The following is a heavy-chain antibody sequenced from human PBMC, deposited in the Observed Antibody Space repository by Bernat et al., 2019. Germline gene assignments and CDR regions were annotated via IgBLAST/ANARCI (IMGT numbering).Heavy chain of an antibody. CDR2: VYYSWST. Sequence: QLQLQESGPGLVEPSETLSLTCTVSGGSISSYSYYWAWMRQPPGKGLEWIGSVYYSWSTYYNPSLKSRVTISVDTPENQFSLKLRSVTATDTAVYYCARHSSLVVASTNWFDPWGQGTLVTVSS. CDR1: GGSISSYSYY. J-gene: IGHJ5*02. D-gene: IGHD2-15*01. V-gene: IGHV4-39*01. CDR3: ARHSSLVVASTNWFDP.